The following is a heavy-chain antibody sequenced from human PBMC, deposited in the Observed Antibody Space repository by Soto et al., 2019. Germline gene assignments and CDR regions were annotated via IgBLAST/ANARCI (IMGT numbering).Heavy chain of an antibody. D-gene: IGHD2-2*01. CDR1: GYSFTSYW. CDR2: IYPGDSDT. J-gene: IGHJ6*02. Sequence: ESLKISCKGSGYSFTSYWIGWVRQMPGKGLEWMGIIYPGDSDTRYSPSFQGQVTISADKSISTAYLQWSSLKASDTAMYYCARSTVVPAGYYYYGMDVWGQGTTVTVSS. V-gene: IGHV5-51*01. CDR3: ARSTVVPAGYYYYGMDV.